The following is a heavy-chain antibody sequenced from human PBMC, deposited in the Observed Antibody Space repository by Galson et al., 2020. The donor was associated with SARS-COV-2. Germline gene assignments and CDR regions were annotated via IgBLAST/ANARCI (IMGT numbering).Heavy chain of an antibody. J-gene: IGHJ4*02. CDR1: GFTFSSYV. V-gene: IGHV3-21*01. D-gene: IGHD2-15*01. CDR2: ISSSSSYI. Sequence: SMKISCVASGFTFSSYVLTWVRQAPGKGLQWVSSISSSSSYIYYADSVKGRFTISRDNARNSLYLQMNSLRAEDAAVYFCARDRAPIAVVAYFFVSCGQGTLVTVSA. CDR3: ARDRAPIAVVAYFFVS.